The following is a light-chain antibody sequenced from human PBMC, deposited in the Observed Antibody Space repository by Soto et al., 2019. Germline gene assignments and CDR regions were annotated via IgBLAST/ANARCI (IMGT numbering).Light chain of an antibody. V-gene: IGKV3-20*01. Sequence: EVVSTHSPGTLALSPGERATLSCRARQSVINYLGWYQQTPGQAPRLLIYGVSSRATGIPDRCSGSGSGTDFTLTSRRLEDEAFEVYYCHQYGSSHSFGQGTKLEIK. J-gene: IGKJ2*03. CDR1: QSVINY. CDR3: HQYGSSHS. CDR2: GVS.